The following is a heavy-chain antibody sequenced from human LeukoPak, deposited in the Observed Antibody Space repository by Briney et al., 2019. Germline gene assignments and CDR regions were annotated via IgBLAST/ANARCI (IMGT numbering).Heavy chain of an antibody. Sequence: GGSLRLSCAASGFTFSSYAMSWVRQAPGKGLEWVAVISYDGSNKYYADSVKGRFTISRDNSKNTLYLQMNSLRAEDTAVYYCAKDRNPYCSSTSCYINYFDYWGQGTLVTVSS. D-gene: IGHD2-2*02. CDR1: GFTFSSYA. CDR2: ISYDGSNK. V-gene: IGHV3-30*18. J-gene: IGHJ4*02. CDR3: AKDRNPYCSSTSCYINYFDY.